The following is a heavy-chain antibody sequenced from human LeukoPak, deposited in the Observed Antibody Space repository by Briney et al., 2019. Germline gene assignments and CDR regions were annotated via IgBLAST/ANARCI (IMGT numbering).Heavy chain of an antibody. CDR1: GGSISSSSYY. V-gene: IGHV4-39*01. CDR3: ARGPKGYCSSTSCSYYFDY. Sequence: SETLSLTCTVSGGSISSSSYYWGWIRQPPGKGLEWIGSIYYSGSTYYNPSLKSRVTISVGTSKNQFSLKLSSVTAADTAVYYCARGPKGYCSSTSCSYYFDYWGQGTLVTVSS. CDR2: IYYSGST. J-gene: IGHJ4*02. D-gene: IGHD2-2*01.